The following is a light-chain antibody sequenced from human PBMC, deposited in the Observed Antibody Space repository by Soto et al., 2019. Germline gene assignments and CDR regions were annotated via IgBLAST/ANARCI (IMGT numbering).Light chain of an antibody. J-gene: IGKJ1*01. CDR2: DAS. V-gene: IGKV3-15*01. CDR1: QSVSNN. Sequence: EIVLTQSPGTLSLSPGERATLSCRASQSVSNNYLAWYQQKPGQAPSLLIYDASNRATGIPARFSGSGSGTEFTLTISSLQSEDFAVYYCQQYNNWPPMFGQGTKVDIK. CDR3: QQYNNWPPM.